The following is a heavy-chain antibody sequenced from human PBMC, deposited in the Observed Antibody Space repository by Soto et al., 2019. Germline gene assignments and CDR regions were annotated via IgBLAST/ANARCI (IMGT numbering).Heavy chain of an antibody. Sequence: LRLPWAVSGVTCRSYAMRWVSTEPGKGLEWVAVISYDGSNKYYADSVKGRFTISRDNSKNTLYLQMNSLRAEDTAVYYCARVDRVRGVISDYYYGMEFWGHGHTVLVSS. CDR2: ISYDGSNK. J-gene: IGHJ6*02. CDR3: ARVDRVRGVISDYYYGMEF. D-gene: IGHD3-10*01. CDR1: GVTCRSYA. V-gene: IGHV3-30-3*01.